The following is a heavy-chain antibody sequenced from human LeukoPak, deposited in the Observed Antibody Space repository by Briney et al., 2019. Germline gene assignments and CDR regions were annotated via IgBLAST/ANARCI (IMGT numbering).Heavy chain of an antibody. CDR3: ARTVHGEPFDS. CDR2: INPNSGGA. Sequence: ASVKVSCKASGYTFTGYYMHCVRQAPGQSLEWMGWINPNSGGANSAQKFQGRVTMTRDTSISTAYMELSSLTSDDTAVYYCARTVHGEPFDSWGEGTLVTVSS. J-gene: IGHJ4*02. V-gene: IGHV1-2*02. D-gene: IGHD2-21*01. CDR1: GYTFTGYY.